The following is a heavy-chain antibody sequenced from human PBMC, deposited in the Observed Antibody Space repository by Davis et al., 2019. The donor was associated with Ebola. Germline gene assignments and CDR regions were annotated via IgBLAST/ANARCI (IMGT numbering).Heavy chain of an antibody. V-gene: IGHV1-46*01. CDR2: INPSGGST. CDR3: AKVGSDWSRIDY. Sequence: ASVKVSCKTSGYSFTTYFIHWVRQAPGQGLEWMGIINPSGGSTTYAQKFQGRVTMTRDTSTRTVYMELSSLRSEDTAVYYCAKVGSDWSRIDYWGQGTLVTVSS. D-gene: IGHD3-9*01. J-gene: IGHJ4*02. CDR1: GYSFTTYF.